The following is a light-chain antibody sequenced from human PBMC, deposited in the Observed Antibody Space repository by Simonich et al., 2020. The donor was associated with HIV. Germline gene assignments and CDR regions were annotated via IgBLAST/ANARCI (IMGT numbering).Light chain of an antibody. V-gene: IGKV1-9*01. CDR3: QQYNSNYPT. CDR2: DAS. Sequence: DIQLTQSPSFLSASVGDRLTITCRASQGISSYLAWYQQKPGKAPKLLIYDASTMQSGVPSRFSCSGSGTEFTLTISSLQPDDFATYYCQQYNSNYPTFGQGTKVEIK. CDR1: QGISSY. J-gene: IGKJ1*01.